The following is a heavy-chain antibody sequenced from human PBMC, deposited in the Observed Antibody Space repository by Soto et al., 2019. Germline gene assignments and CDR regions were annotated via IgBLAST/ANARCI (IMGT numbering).Heavy chain of an antibody. CDR2: IIPILGIA. CDR3: ATSRGRDGYVGAFDI. CDR1: GGTFSSYA. J-gene: IGHJ3*02. V-gene: IGHV1-69*10. D-gene: IGHD5-12*01. Sequence: ASVKVSCKASGGTFSSYAISWVRQAPGQGLEWMGGIIPILGIANYAQKFQGRVTITAVKSTSTAYMELSSLRSEDTAVYYCATSRGRDGYVGAFDIWGQGTMVTVSS.